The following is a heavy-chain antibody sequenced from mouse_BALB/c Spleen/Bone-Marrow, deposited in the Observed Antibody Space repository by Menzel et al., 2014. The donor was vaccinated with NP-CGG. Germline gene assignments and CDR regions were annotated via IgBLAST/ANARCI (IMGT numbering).Heavy chain of an antibody. CDR1: GYTFTSYV. D-gene: IGHD3-2*01. J-gene: IGHJ2*01. CDR3: ARPRQLGLPYYFDY. V-gene: IGHV1-14*01. Sequence: VQLKQSGPELVKPGDSVKMSCKASGYTFTSYVMHWVKQKPGQGLEWIGYINPYNDGTKYNEKFIGKATLTSDKSSSTAYMELSSLTSEDSAVYYCARPRQLGLPYYFDYWGQCTTLTVSS. CDR2: INPYNDGT.